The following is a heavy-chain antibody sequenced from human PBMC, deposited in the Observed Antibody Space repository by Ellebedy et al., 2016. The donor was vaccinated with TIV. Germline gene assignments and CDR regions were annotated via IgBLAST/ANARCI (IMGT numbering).Heavy chain of an antibody. V-gene: IGHV4-59*01. Sequence: GSLRLSCSVSGGPISSYYWSWIRQPPGRGLEWIGCIYYTGTTYYNPSLKSPVTISLDTSKNQFSLKVNSVTAADTAVYYCARTNAFDIWGRGTMVTVSS. CDR3: ARTNAFDI. CDR2: IYYTGTT. CDR1: GGPISSYY. J-gene: IGHJ3*02.